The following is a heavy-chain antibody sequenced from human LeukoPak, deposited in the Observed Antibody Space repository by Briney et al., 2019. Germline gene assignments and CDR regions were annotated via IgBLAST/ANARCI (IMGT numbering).Heavy chain of an antibody. CDR1: GFTFSSYA. D-gene: IGHD5-12*01. CDR3: AKAGYSGYDDYYYGMDV. Sequence: GGSLRLSCAASGFTFSSYAMSWVRQAPGKGLEWVSAISGSGGSTYYADSVKGRFTISRDNSKNTLYLQMNSLRAEDTAVYYCAKAGYSGYDDYYYGMDVWGQGTTVTVSS. CDR2: ISGSGGST. V-gene: IGHV3-23*01. J-gene: IGHJ6*02.